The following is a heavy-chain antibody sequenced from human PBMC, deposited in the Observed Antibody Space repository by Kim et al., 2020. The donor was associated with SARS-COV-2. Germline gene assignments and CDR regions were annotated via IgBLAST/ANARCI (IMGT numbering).Heavy chain of an antibody. V-gene: IGHV3-49*03. CDR2: IRSKAYGGTT. Sequence: GGSLRLSCTASGFTFGDYAMSWFRQAPGKGLEWVGFIRSKAYGGTTEYAASVKGRFTISRDDSKSIAYLQMNSLKTEDTAVYYCTRDVRAPMVREYYYYYGMDVWGQGTTVTVSS. CDR1: GFTFGDYA. CDR3: TRDVRAPMVREYYYYYGMDV. J-gene: IGHJ6*02. D-gene: IGHD3-10*01.